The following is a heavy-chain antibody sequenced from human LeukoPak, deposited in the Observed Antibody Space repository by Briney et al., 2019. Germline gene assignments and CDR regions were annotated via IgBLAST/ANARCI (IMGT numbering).Heavy chain of an antibody. CDR2: INHSGST. CDR1: GGSFSGYY. CDR3: ARGGIAAALRTFYYFDY. Sequence: SETLSLTCAVYGGSFSGYYWSWIRQSPGKGLEWIGEINHSGSTNYNPSLKSRVTISVDTSKNQFSLKLSSVTAADTAVYYCARGGIAAALRTFYYFDYWGQGTLVTVSS. V-gene: IGHV4-34*01. D-gene: IGHD6-13*01. J-gene: IGHJ4*02.